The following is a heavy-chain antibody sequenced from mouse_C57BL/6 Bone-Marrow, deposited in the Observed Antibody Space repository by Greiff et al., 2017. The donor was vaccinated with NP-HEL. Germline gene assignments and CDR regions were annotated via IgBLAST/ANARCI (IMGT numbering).Heavy chain of an antibody. V-gene: IGHV1-81*01. CDR1: GYTFTSYG. CDR3: ARGGVLRAFDY. Sequence: VQLQQSGAELARPGASVKLSCKASGYTFTSYGISWVKQRTGQGLEWIGEIYPRSGNTYYNEKFKGKATLTADKSSSTAYMELRSLTSEYSAVYFWARGGVLRAFDYWGQGTTLTVSS. J-gene: IGHJ2*01. CDR2: IYPRSGNT. D-gene: IGHD1-1*01.